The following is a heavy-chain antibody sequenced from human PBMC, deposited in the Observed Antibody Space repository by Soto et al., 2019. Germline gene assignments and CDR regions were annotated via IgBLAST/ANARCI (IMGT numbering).Heavy chain of an antibody. Sequence: EVQVLESGGGLVEPGGSLRLSCAASGFTFSSYAMSWVRQAPGKGLEWVSGIGSSGGSTHDADSVKGRFNISRDNSKNTLYLQMNSLRAEDTAVYYCVKDQGSSWSNGFHIWGQGTMVTVSS. CDR1: GFTFSSYA. CDR2: IGSSGGST. V-gene: IGHV3-23*01. J-gene: IGHJ3*02. CDR3: VKDQGSSWSNGFHI. D-gene: IGHD2-8*01.